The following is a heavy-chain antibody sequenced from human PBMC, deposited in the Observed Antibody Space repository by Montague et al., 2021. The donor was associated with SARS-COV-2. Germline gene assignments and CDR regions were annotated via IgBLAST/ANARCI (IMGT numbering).Heavy chain of an antibody. Sequence: TLSLTCTVSGGSISSGGYYWSWIRQHPGKGLEWIGYIYYSGSTYYNPSLKSRVTISVDTSKNQFSLRLSSVTAADTAVYYCARIGGWSGAFWGQGTLVTVSS. CDR3: ARIGGWSGAF. V-gene: IGHV4-31*03. D-gene: IGHD3/OR15-3a*01. CDR1: GGSISSGGYY. J-gene: IGHJ4*02. CDR2: IYYSGST.